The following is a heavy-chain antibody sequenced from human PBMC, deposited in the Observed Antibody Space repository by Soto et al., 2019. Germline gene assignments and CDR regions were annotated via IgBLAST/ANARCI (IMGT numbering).Heavy chain of an antibody. CDR1: QYTFSNYY. Sequence: ASVKVYCKGSQYTFSNYYLDWVRQAPGQRPEWMGWINNGGGTIYAQEFQGRLTMTRDTSITTAYMELSRLSSDDTAFYYCATSSDWSPLLDYWGQGTLVTGSS. J-gene: IGHJ4*02. V-gene: IGHV1-2*02. D-gene: IGHD6-19*01. CDR2: INNGGGT. CDR3: ATSSDWSPLLDY.